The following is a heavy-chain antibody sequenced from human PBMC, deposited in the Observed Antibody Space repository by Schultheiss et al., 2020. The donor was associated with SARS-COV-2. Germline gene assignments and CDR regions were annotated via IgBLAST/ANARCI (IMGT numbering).Heavy chain of an antibody. Sequence: GGSLRLSCAASGFTFSSYAMHWVRQAPGKGLEWVAVIWYDGSNKYYADSVKGRFTISRDNSKNTLYLQMNSLRAEDTAVYYCASDPRGYSYGGYWGQGTLVTVSS. CDR1: GFTFSSYA. CDR3: ASDPRGYSYGGY. J-gene: IGHJ4*02. V-gene: IGHV3-30*04. D-gene: IGHD5-18*01. CDR2: IWYDGSNK.